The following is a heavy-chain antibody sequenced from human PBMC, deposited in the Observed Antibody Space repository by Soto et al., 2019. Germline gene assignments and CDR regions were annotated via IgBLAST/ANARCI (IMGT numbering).Heavy chain of an antibody. CDR1: GGSFSDNY. CDR2: INHNGNT. J-gene: IGHJ6*03. D-gene: IGHD2-2*01. Sequence: SETLSLTCAVYGGSFSDNYWTWIRQPPGKGLEWIGEINHNGNTNSNPSLKSRVTISVDTSKNQFSLKLGSVTAADTAIYYCARGGGPHCSSSSCQGMDVCGKGTTVTVSS. CDR3: ARGGGPHCSSSSCQGMDV. V-gene: IGHV4-34*01.